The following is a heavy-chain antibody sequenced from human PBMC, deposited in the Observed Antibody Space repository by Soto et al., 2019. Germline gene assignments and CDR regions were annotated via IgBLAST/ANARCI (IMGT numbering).Heavy chain of an antibody. CDR3: ASRVYDYVWGSYGVRYFDY. Sequence: PSETLSLTCTVSGGSSSSSSYYWGWIRQPPGKGLEWIGSIYYSGSTYYNPSLKSRVTISVDTSKNQFSLKLSSVTAADTAVYYCASRVYDYVWGSYGVRYFDYWGQGTLVTVSS. J-gene: IGHJ4*02. D-gene: IGHD3-16*01. V-gene: IGHV4-39*01. CDR2: IYYSGST. CDR1: GGSSSSSSYY.